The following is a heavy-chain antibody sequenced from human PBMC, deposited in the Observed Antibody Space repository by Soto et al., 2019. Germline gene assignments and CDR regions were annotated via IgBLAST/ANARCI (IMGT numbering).Heavy chain of an antibody. V-gene: IGHV1-69*01. J-gene: IGHJ5*02. CDR1: GGTFSSYA. CDR3: ARNPRCGGDCFNWFDP. Sequence: QVQLVQSGAEVKKPGSSVKVSCKASGGTFSSYAISWVRQAPGQGLEWMGGIIPIFGTANYTQKFQGRVTITADESTSTAYMELSSLRSEDTAVYYCARNPRCGGDCFNWFDPWIQGTLVTVYS. D-gene: IGHD2-21*02. CDR2: IIPIFGTA.